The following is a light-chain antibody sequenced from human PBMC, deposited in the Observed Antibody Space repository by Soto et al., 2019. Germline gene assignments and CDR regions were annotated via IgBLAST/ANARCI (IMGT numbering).Light chain of an antibody. CDR2: EVN. Sequence: QSALTQPPSASGSPGQSVAISCTGTSSDVGGYNYVSWYQQHPGKAPKLMIYEVNKRPSGVPDRFSGSKSGNTASLTISGLQAEDEADYYCCTDAGSYKVFGIGTKLTVL. J-gene: IGLJ1*01. CDR3: CTDAGSYKV. V-gene: IGLV2-8*01. CDR1: SSDVGGYNY.